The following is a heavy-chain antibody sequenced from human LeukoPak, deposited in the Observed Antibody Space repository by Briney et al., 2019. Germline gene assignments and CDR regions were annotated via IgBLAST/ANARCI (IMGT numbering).Heavy chain of an antibody. CDR1: GYTFTSYG. V-gene: IGHV1-18*01. J-gene: IGHJ4*02. CDR3: ARDRYCSGGSCYYFDY. Sequence: ASVKVSCKASGYTFTSYGISWVRQAPGQGLEWMGWISAYNGNTNYAQKLQGRATMTTDTSTSTAYMELRSLRSDDTAVYYCARDRYCSGGSCYYFDYWGQGTLVTVSS. CDR2: ISAYNGNT. D-gene: IGHD2-15*01.